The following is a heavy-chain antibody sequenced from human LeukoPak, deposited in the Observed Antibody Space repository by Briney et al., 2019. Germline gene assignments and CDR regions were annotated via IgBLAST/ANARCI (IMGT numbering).Heavy chain of an antibody. J-gene: IGHJ4*02. Sequence: SETLSLTCTVSGGSISSYYWSWIRQPPGKGLEWIGYIYYSGSTNYNPSLKSRVTISVDTSKNQFSLKLSSVTAADTAVYYCARALELAWFGYWGQGTLVTVSS. CDR3: ARALELAWFGY. CDR2: IYYSGST. V-gene: IGHV4-59*01. D-gene: IGHD3-3*01. CDR1: GGSISSYY.